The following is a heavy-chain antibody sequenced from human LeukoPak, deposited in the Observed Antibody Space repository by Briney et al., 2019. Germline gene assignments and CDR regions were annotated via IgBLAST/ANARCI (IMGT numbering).Heavy chain of an antibody. CDR1: GYSFTSYW. CDR3: ARSTNYYGSGSSFSDIDY. Sequence: GESLKISCKGSGYSFTSYWIGWVRQMPGKSLEWMGIIYPGDSDTRYSPSFQGQVTTSADTSISTAYLQWSSLKASDTAMYYCARSTNYYGSGSSFSDIDYWGQGTLVTVSS. V-gene: IGHV5-51*01. CDR2: IYPGDSDT. D-gene: IGHD3-10*01. J-gene: IGHJ4*02.